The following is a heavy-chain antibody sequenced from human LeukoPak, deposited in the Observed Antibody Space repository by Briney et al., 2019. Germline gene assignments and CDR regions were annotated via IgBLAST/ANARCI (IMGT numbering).Heavy chain of an antibody. D-gene: IGHD4-11*01. CDR2: NYPGDSDT. J-gene: IGHJ5*02. CDR3: ARMVMTTVTSNWFDP. CDR1: GYSSTSYW. Sequence: GESLKISCKGSGYSSTSYWIGWVRQMPGKGLEWMGINYPGDSDTRYSPSFQGQVTISADKSISTAYLQWSSLKASDTAMYYCARMVMTTVTSNWFDPWGQGTLVILSS. V-gene: IGHV5-51*01.